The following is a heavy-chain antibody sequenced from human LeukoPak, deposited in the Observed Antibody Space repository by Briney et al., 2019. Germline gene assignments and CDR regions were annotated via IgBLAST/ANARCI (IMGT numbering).Heavy chain of an antibody. J-gene: IGHJ4*02. Sequence: AASVKVSCKASGGTFSSYAISWVRQAPGQGLEWMGGIIPIFGTANYAQKFQGRVTITADESTSTAYMELSSLGSEDTAVYYCARDAKRWPIDYWGQGTLVTVSS. V-gene: IGHV1-69*01. D-gene: IGHD4-23*01. CDR3: ARDAKRWPIDY. CDR1: GGTFSSYA. CDR2: IIPIFGTA.